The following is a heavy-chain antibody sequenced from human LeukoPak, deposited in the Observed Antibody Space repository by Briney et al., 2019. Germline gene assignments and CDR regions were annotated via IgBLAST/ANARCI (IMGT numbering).Heavy chain of an antibody. CDR1: GYTFTSYY. D-gene: IGHD5-18*01. Sequence: ASVKISCKASGYTFTSYYVHWIRQAPGQGPQWMGVIHPSGGSTSLAQKFQGRVTMTRDTSTSTAYMELSSLRSEDTAVYYCARMDMDPAMVTNFFEYWGQGTLVTVSS. V-gene: IGHV1-46*01. J-gene: IGHJ4*02. CDR2: IHPSGGST. CDR3: ARMDMDPAMVTNFFEY.